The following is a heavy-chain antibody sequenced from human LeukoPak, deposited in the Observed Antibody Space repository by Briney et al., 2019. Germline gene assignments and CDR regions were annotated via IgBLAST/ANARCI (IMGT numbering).Heavy chain of an antibody. V-gene: IGHV4-61*03. CDR3: ARGSRGYSYG. D-gene: IGHD5-18*01. J-gene: IGHJ4*02. Sequence: PSETLSLTCTVSGGSVSSGSYYWTWIRQPPGKGLEWIGYIYYSATTNYNPSLKSRVTISVDTSNNHFSLKLSSVTAADTAVYYCARGSRGYSYGWGQGTLVTVSS. CDR1: GGSVSSGSYY. CDR2: IYYSATT.